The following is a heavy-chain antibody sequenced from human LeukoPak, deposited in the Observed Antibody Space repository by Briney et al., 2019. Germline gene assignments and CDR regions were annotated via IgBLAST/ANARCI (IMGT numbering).Heavy chain of an antibody. J-gene: IGHJ6*02. V-gene: IGHV1-24*01. D-gene: IGHD2-2*01. CDR1: GYTLTELS. CDR2: FDPEDGET. Sequence: ASVKVSCKVSGYTLTELSMHWVRQAPGKGLEWMGGFDPEDGETIYAQKFQGRVTMTEDTSTDTAYMELSSLRSEDTAVYYCATAESSTTTYYYGMDVWGQGTTVTDSS. CDR3: ATAESSTTTYYYGMDV.